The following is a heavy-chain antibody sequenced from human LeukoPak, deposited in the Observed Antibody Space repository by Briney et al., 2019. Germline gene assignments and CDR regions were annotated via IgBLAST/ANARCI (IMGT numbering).Heavy chain of an antibody. CDR3: ARLFLYAVTGTGRIDWYFDL. CDR1: GFNFSTYS. D-gene: IGHD6-19*01. V-gene: IGHV3-21*01. J-gene: IGHJ2*01. Sequence: PGGSLRLSCVASGFNFSTYSMNWVRQAPGKGLEWVSSVSSGSTYIYYGDSVKGRFTISRDNAKNSLYLQMNSLRAEDTAVYYCARLFLYAVTGTGRIDWYFDLWGRGTLVTVSS. CDR2: VSSGSTYI.